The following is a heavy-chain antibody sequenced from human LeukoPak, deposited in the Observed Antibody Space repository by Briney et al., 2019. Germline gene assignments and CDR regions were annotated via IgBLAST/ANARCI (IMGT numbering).Heavy chain of an antibody. CDR1: GFTFSSYG. Sequence: GGSLRLSCAASGFTFSSYGMHWVRQAPGKGLEWVAFIRYDGSNKYYADSVKGRFTISRDNSKNTLYLQMNSLRAEDTAVYYCAKDGISSSWYNYYMDVWGKGTTVTVSS. D-gene: IGHD6-13*01. V-gene: IGHV3-30*02. CDR2: IRYDGSNK. J-gene: IGHJ6*03. CDR3: AKDGISSSWYNYYMDV.